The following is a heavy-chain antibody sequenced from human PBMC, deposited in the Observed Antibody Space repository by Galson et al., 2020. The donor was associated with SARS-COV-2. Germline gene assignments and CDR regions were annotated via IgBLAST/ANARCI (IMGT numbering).Heavy chain of an antibody. CDR2: IYYSGST. CDR3: ARAGSGSYSTVDY. V-gene: IGHV4-31*03. CDR1: GGSISSGGYY. D-gene: IGHD1-26*01. Sequence: SETLSLTCTVSGGSISSGGYYWSWIRQHPGKGLEWIGYIYYSGSTYYNPSLKSRVTISVDTSKNQFSLKLSSVTAADTAVYYCARAGSGSYSTVDYWGQGTLVTVST. J-gene: IGHJ4*02.